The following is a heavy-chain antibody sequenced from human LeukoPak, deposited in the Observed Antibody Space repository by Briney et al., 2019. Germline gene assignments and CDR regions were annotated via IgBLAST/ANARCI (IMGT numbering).Heavy chain of an antibody. CDR1: GGSFSGYY. J-gene: IGHJ6*04. D-gene: IGHD2-2*01. V-gene: IGHV4-34*01. Sequence: SETLSLTCAVYGGSFSGYYWSWIRQPPGRGLEWIGEINHSGSTNYNPSLKSRVTISVDTSKNQFSLKLSSVTAADTAVYYCAGRKTYQLLHYYYYGMGVWGKGTTVTVSS. CDR2: INHSGST. CDR3: AGRKTYQLLHYYYYGMGV.